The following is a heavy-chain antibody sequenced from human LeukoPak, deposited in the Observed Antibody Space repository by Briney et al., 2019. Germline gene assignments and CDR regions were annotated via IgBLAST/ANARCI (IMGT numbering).Heavy chain of an antibody. CDR1: GFTFSSYS. Sequence: GGSQRLSCAASGFTFSSYSMNWVRQAPGKGLEWVSSISSSSSYIYYADSVKGRFTISRDNAKNSMYLLMNSLRVEDTAVYYCVRDVLYYYGAERLFWFDPWGQGTLVTVSS. D-gene: IGHD3-10*01. J-gene: IGHJ5*02. CDR2: ISSSSSYI. V-gene: IGHV3-21*01. CDR3: VRDVLYYYGAERLFWFDP.